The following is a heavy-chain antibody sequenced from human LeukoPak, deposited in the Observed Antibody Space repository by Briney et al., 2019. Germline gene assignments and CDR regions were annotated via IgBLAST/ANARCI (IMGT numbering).Heavy chain of an antibody. Sequence: GGSLRLSCAASGFTFSSYAMTWVRQAPGKGLEWISSITTSSSYTFYADSVKGRFTISRDNARNSLYLQMNSLTAEDTAVYYCARDPYSGAYGDTYYYFMDVWGKGTTVTISS. D-gene: IGHD1-26*01. V-gene: IGHV3-21*01. CDR1: GFTFSSYA. CDR3: ARDPYSGAYGDTYYYFMDV. J-gene: IGHJ6*03. CDR2: ITTSSSYT.